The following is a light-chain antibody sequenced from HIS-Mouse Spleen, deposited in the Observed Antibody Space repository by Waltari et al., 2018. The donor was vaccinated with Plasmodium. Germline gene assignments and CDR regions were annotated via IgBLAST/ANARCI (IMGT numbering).Light chain of an antibody. CDR3: QQYGSSPLT. J-gene: IGKJ4*01. Sequence: EIVLTQSPGTLSLSPGERATLSCRASQSVSSSYLAWYQQKPGQAPRLPIYGASSRATGIPDRFSGSGYGTDFTLTISRLEPEDFAVYYCQQYGSSPLTFGGGTKVEIK. V-gene: IGKV3-20*01. CDR1: QSVSSSY. CDR2: GAS.